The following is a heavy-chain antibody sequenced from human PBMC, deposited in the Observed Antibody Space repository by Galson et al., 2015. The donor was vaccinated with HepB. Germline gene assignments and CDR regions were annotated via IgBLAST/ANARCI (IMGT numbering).Heavy chain of an antibody. CDR2: INAGNGNT. CDR3: ARAGDCSSTSCYSGRFDP. Sequence: SVKVSCKASGYTFTGYAMHWVRQAPGQRLEWMGWINAGNGNTQYSQKLQGRVTITSDTSTSTVYMELSSLRSEDTAVYHCARAGDCSSTSCYSGRFDPWGQGTLVTVSS. J-gene: IGHJ5*02. D-gene: IGHD2-2*01. CDR1: GYTFTGYA. V-gene: IGHV1-3*01.